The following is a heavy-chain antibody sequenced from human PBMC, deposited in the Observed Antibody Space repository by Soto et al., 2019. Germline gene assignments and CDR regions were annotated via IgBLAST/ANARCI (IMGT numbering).Heavy chain of an antibody. CDR3: ARTDGYEIDY. CDR1: GYDFVSYW. J-gene: IGHJ4*02. D-gene: IGHD5-12*01. V-gene: IGHV5-51*01. Sequence: PGASLKISCEASGYDFVSYWIAWVRQMPGKGLEWMGIIYPGDSEAIYSPPFQGRVTISADKSTTTVYLQWSSLKASDTAMYYCARTDGYEIDYWGQGTLVTVSS. CDR2: IYPGDSEA.